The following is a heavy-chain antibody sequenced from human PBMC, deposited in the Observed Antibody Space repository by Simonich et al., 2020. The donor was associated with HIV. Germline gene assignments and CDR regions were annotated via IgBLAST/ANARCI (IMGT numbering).Heavy chain of an antibody. V-gene: IGHV4-34*01. CDR3: ARGFYQRLYYFDY. J-gene: IGHJ4*02. D-gene: IGHD2-2*01. CDR1: GGSLSGYY. Sequence: QVQLQQWGAGLLKPSETLSLTCAVYGGSLSGYYWSGIRQPPGKGLEWIGEINHSGSTNYNPSLKSRVTISVDTSKNQFSRKLSSVTAADTAVYYCARGFYQRLYYFDYWGQGTLVTVSS. CDR2: INHSGST.